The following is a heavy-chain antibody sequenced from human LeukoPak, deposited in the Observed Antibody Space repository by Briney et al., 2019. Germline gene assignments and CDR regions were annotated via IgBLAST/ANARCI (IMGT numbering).Heavy chain of an antibody. CDR2: ISSSSSYI. D-gene: IGHD3-3*01. CDR1: GFTFSSYS. J-gene: IGHJ5*02. CDR3: ARASPAESIFEVVIIGAVWFDP. Sequence: GGSLRLSCAASGFTFSSYSMNWVRQAPGKGLEWVSSISSSSSYIYYADSVKGRFTISRDNPKNSLYLQMTSLRAEDTAVYYCARASPAESIFEVVIIGAVWFDPWGQGTLVTVSS. V-gene: IGHV3-21*01.